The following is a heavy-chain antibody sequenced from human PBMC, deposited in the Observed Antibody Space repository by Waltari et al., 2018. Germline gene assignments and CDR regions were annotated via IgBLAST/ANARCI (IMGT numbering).Heavy chain of an antibody. CDR2: IYYSGST. CDR1: GGSISSSSYY. D-gene: IGHD3-10*01. CDR3: ARINTGSPPLDPFDY. V-gene: IGHV4-39*01. J-gene: IGHJ4*02. Sequence: QLQLQESGPGLVKPSETLSLTCTVSGGSISSSSYYWGWFRQPPGKGLEWIGSIYYSGSTYYNPSLKSRVTISVDTSKNQFSLKLSSVTAADTAVYYCARINTGSPPLDPFDYWGQGTLVTVSS.